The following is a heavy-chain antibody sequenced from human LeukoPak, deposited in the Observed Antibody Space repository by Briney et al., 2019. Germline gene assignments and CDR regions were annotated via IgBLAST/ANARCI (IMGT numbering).Heavy chain of an antibody. Sequence: GRSLRLSCAASGFTFSRYGMHWVRQAPGKGLEWVAVIWYDGSNKYYAESVKGRFTISRDNSKNTLHLQMNSLRAEDTAVYYCAKPYYYGSRSYMDYWGQGTLVTVSS. CDR1: GFTFSRYG. CDR3: AKPYYYGSRSYMDY. D-gene: IGHD3-10*01. V-gene: IGHV3-33*06. J-gene: IGHJ4*02. CDR2: IWYDGSNK.